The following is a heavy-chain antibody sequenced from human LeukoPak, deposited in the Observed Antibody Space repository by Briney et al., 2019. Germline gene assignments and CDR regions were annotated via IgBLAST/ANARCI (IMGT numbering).Heavy chain of an antibody. CDR3: ARDRATYYYDSSGYYEASFQH. Sequence: PSETLSLTCAVYGGSFSGYYWSWIRQPPGKGLEWIGEINHSGSTNYNPSLKSRVTISVDTSKNQFSLKLSSVTAADTAVYYCARDRATYYYDSSGYYEASFQHWGQGTLVTVSS. CDR1: GGSFSGYY. CDR2: INHSGST. D-gene: IGHD3-22*01. J-gene: IGHJ1*01. V-gene: IGHV4-34*01.